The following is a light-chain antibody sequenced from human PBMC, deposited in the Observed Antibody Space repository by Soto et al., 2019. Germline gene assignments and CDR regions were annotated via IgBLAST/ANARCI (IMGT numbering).Light chain of an antibody. CDR2: EVS. J-gene: IGLJ3*02. Sequence: QSALTQPASVSGSPGQSITISCTGTSSDVGGYNYVSWYQQHPGKAPKLMIYEVSNRPSGVSNRFSGSKSGNTASLTISGLQAEDEADYYCAAWDDSLNAWVFGGGTQLTVL. CDR3: AAWDDSLNAWV. V-gene: IGLV2-14*01. CDR1: SSDVGGYNY.